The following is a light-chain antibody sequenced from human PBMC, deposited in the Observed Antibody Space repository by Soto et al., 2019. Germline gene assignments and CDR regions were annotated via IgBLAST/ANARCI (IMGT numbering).Light chain of an antibody. CDR3: QQYNNWLT. J-gene: IGKJ4*01. CDR1: QSVSRN. Sequence: EIVMTQSPATLSVSPGERATLSCRASQSVSRNLAWYQQIPGQAPRVLIYGASTRATGIPARFSGSGSGTEFTLTISSLQSEDFAVYYCQQYNNWLTFGGGTKVEF. CDR2: GAS. V-gene: IGKV3-15*01.